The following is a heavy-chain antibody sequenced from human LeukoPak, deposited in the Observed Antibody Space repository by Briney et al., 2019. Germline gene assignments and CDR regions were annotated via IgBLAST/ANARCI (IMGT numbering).Heavy chain of an antibody. CDR2: INPNSGGT. V-gene: IGHV1-2*02. J-gene: IGHJ5*02. Sequence: ASVKVSCKASGGTFSSYAISWVRQAPGQGLEWMGWINPNSGGTNYAQKFQGRVTMTRDTSISTAYMELSRLRSDDTAVYYCARVVFTYSSSSKWFDPWGQGTLVTVSS. D-gene: IGHD6-6*01. CDR1: GGTFSSYA. CDR3: ARVVFTYSSSSKWFDP.